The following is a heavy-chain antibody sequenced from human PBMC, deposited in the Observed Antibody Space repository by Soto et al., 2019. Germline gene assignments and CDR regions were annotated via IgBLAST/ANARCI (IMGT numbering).Heavy chain of an antibody. CDR3: ARGRNCSSTSCYNAFDI. D-gene: IGHD2-2*01. V-gene: IGHV3-30*03. CDR1: GLTFSTYE. CDR2: ISYDGSDT. Sequence: QVQLVESGGGVVQPGRSLRLSCAASGLTFSTYEMHWVRQAPGKGLEWVAVISYDGSDTYYADSVKGRFTISRDNSKNTLYLQMNSLRADDTAGYYRARGRNCSSTSCYNAFDIWGQGTMVTVSS. J-gene: IGHJ3*02.